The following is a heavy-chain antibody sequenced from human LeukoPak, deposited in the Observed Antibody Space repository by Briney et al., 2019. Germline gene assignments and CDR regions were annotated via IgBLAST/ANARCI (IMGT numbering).Heavy chain of an antibody. V-gene: IGHV4-59*01. CDR2: IYYSGST. CDR1: GGSIRSYY. Sequence: SETLSLTCTVSGGSIRSYYWNWIRQPPGKGLEWIGYIYYSGSTNYNPSLKSRVTISVDTSKNQFSLKLSSVTAADTAVYYCARISGSYFDYWGQGTLVTVSS. CDR3: ARISGSYFDY. J-gene: IGHJ4*02. D-gene: IGHD1-26*01.